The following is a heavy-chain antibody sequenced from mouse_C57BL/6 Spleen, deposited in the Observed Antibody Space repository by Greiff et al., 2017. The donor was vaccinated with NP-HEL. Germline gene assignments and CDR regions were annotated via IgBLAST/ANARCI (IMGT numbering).Heavy chain of an antibody. CDR3: ARVDRYWYFDV. CDR1: GYTFTSYW. CDR2: IYPSDSET. V-gene: IGHV1-61*01. Sequence: QVQLQQPGAELVRPGSSVKLSCKASGYTFTSYWMDWVKQRPGQGLEWIGNIYPSDSETHYNQKFKDKATLTVDKSSSTAYMQLSSLTSEDSAVYYCARVDRYWYFDVGGTGTTVTVSS. J-gene: IGHJ1*03.